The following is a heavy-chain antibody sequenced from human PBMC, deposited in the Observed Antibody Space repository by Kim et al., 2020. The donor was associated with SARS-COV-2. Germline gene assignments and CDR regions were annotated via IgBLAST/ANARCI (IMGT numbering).Heavy chain of an antibody. V-gene: IGHV1-18*01. CDR3: ARCGAIRFLGKKWVDY. Sequence: KLQGRVTMTTDTSTSTAYMELRSLRSDDTAVYYCARCGAIRFLGKKWVDYWGQGTLVTVSS. J-gene: IGHJ4*02. D-gene: IGHD3-3*01.